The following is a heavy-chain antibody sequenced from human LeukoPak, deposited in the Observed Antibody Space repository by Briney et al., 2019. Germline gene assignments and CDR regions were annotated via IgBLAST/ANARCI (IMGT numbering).Heavy chain of an antibody. CDR3: ARTKPYYYYMDV. V-gene: IGHV4-39*01. CDR1: GGSISSSSYY. CDR2: IYYSGST. J-gene: IGHJ6*03. Sequence: SETLSLTCTASGGSISSSSYYWGWIRQPPGKGLEWIGSIYYSGSTYYNPSLKSRVTISVDTSKNQFSLKLSSVTAADTAVYYCARTKPYYYYMDVWGKGTTVTVSS.